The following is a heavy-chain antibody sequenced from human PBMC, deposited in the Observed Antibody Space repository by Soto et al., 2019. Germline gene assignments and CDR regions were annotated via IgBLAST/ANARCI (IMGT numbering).Heavy chain of an antibody. D-gene: IGHD3-16*01. CDR3: ASDKCGTLGGDY. CDR1: GFTLSDYW. Sequence: EVQLVESGGGLVQPGGSLRLSCAASGFTLSDYWIHWVRQPPGKGPVWVSRIDSDGSNTAYADSVKGRFTISRDNAKNPLYLHGNSLRVEDTAVYYGASDKCGTLGGDYWGQGTLVTVSS. CDR2: IDSDGSNT. J-gene: IGHJ4*02. V-gene: IGHV3-74*01.